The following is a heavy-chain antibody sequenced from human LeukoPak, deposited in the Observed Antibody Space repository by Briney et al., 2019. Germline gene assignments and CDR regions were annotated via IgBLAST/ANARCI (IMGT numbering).Heavy chain of an antibody. V-gene: IGHV3-43*01. CDR1: GFMFGEYT. D-gene: IGHD6-13*01. CDR3: AKDMPYSSSWFGGFDY. Sequence: GGSLRLSCAASGFMFGEYTMHWVRQAPGKPLEWVALINWDGGGTYYANSVRGRFTISRDNSKKSLFLQMNSLRSEDTAFYYCAKDMPYSSSWFGGFDYWGRGTLVTVSS. J-gene: IGHJ4*02. CDR2: INWDGGGT.